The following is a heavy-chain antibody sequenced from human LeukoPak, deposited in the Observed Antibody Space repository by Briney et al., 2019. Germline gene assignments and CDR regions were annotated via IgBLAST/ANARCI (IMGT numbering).Heavy chain of an antibody. CDR1: GYTFTSYG. J-gene: IGHJ5*02. CDR2: INTNTGNP. V-gene: IGHV7-4-1*02. CDR3: ASAGIAVAGTRFDP. D-gene: IGHD6-19*01. Sequence: ASVKVSCKASGYTFTSYGISWVRQAPGQGLEWMGWINTNTGNPTYAQGFTGRFVFSLDTSVSTAYLQISSLKAEDTAVYYCASAGIAVAGTRFDPWGQGTLVTVSS.